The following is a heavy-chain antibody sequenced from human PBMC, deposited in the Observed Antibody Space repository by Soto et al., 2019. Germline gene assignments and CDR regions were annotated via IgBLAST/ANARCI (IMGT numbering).Heavy chain of an antibody. D-gene: IGHD3-22*01. CDR3: ARDPTVVVSYYFDY. Sequence: GASVKVSCKASGYTFTSYAMHWMRQAPGQRLEWMGWINAGNGNTKYSQRFQGRVTITRDTSASTAYMELSSLRSEDTAVYYCARDPTVVVSYYFDYWGQGTLVTVSS. CDR2: INAGNGNT. V-gene: IGHV1-3*01. J-gene: IGHJ4*02. CDR1: GYTFTSYA.